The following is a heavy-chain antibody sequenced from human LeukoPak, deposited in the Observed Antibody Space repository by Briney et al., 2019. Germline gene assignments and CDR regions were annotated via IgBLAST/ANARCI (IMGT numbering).Heavy chain of an antibody. Sequence: ASVKVSCKASGYIFTGYYLHWVRQALGQGLEWMGRINPVTGGTDYAQNFQDRVTLTRDTSITTAYMELNRLISDDTAVYYCARRGSGYYDSREAFDIWGQGTMVTVSS. CDR3: ARRGSGYYDSREAFDI. V-gene: IGHV1-2*06. J-gene: IGHJ3*02. D-gene: IGHD3-22*01. CDR1: GYIFTGYY. CDR2: INPVTGGT.